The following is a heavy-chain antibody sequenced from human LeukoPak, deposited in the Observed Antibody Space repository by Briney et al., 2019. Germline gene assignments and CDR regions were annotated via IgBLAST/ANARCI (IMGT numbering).Heavy chain of an antibody. V-gene: IGHV3-7*01. CDR1: GFSLSNHW. Sequence: GGSLRLSCAASGFSLSNHWVTWVRQAPGKGPEWVAHINVDGSEKDFLDSVRGRFTISRDNSKNSVYLQMNTLRVEDTAVYHCARGHYGLDVRGQGTTVTVSS. CDR3: ARGHYGLDV. J-gene: IGHJ6*02. CDR2: INVDGSEK.